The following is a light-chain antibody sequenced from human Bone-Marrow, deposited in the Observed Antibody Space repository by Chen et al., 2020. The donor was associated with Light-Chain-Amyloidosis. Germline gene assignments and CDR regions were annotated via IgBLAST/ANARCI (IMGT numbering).Light chain of an antibody. CDR2: DDS. Sequence: SYVLTQPSSVSVAPGQTATIACGGNNIGSTSVHWYQQMPGQAPLLVVYDDSDRPSGIPERLSGSNSGNSATLTISRVEAWDEADYYCQVWDRSSDRPVFGGGTKLTVL. CDR3: QVWDRSSDRPV. V-gene: IGLV3-21*02. CDR1: NIGSTS. J-gene: IGLJ3*02.